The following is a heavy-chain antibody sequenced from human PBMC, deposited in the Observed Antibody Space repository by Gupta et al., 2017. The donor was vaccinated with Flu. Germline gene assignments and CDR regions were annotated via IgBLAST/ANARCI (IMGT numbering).Heavy chain of an antibody. CDR1: GFSFSTCI. Sequence: EVQLLESGGGLVQPGGSLRLSCAASGFSFSTCIMSWVRQAPGKGLEWVAAISATGGSTDYADSVKGRFTISRDNSKNTLYLKMKSLRAEDTAVYYCAKAVGSYFDYWGQGTLVTVSS. D-gene: IGHD1-26*01. CDR3: AKAVGSYFDY. CDR2: ISATGGST. V-gene: IGHV3-23*01. J-gene: IGHJ4*02.